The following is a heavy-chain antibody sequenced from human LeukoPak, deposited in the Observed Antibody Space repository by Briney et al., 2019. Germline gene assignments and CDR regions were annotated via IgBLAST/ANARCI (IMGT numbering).Heavy chain of an antibody. V-gene: IGHV3-33*06. CDR1: GFTFSSSG. Sequence: GGFLRLSCAASGFTFSSSGMHWVRQAPGKGLEWVALIWNDGSDTYYGDSVKGRFTISRDNSKNTLYLQMISLRAEDTAVYYCAKGLKYFSYRSCYENIYYTDVWGKGTTVTVSS. D-gene: IGHD2-15*01. CDR2: IWNDGSDT. CDR3: AKGLKYFSYRSCYENIYYTDV. J-gene: IGHJ6*03.